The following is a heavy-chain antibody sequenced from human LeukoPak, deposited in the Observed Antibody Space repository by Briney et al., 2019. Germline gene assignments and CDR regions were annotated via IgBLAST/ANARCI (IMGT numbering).Heavy chain of an antibody. Sequence: GSLRLSCAGSGFTFSRYTMSWVRQPPGKGLEWIGEINHSGSTNYNPSLKSRVTISVDTSKNQFSLKLSSVTAADTAVYYCARESSSWPDAFDIWGQGTMVTVSS. D-gene: IGHD6-13*01. CDR1: GFTFSRYT. CDR2: INHSGST. J-gene: IGHJ3*02. V-gene: IGHV4-34*01. CDR3: ARESSSWPDAFDI.